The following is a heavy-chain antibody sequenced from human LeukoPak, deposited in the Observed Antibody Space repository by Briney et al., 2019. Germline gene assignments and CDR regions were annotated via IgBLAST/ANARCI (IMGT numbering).Heavy chain of an antibody. J-gene: IGHJ4*02. CDR3: SPAIIGY. Sequence: GGSLRLSCAASGFTFNNYGMHWVRQAPGKGLEWVAFIRYNGNNQYYADSVKGRFTISRDNSKNTLYLQMNSLRAEDTAVYYSSPAIIGYWGQGTLVTVSS. D-gene: IGHD2-21*02. V-gene: IGHV3-30*02. CDR2: IRYNGNNQ. CDR1: GFTFNNYG.